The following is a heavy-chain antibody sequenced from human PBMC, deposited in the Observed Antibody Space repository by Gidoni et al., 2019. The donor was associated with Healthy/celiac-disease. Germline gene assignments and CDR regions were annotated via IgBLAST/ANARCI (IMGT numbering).Heavy chain of an antibody. D-gene: IGHD2-2*01. V-gene: IGHV4-34*01. Sequence: QVQLQQWGAGLLKPSETLSLTCAVYGGSFSGYYWSWIRQPPGKGLEWIGEINHSGSTNYNPSLKSRVTISVDTSKNQFSLKLSSVTAADTAVYYCARVRCSSTSCYFNWFDPWGQGTLVTVSS. CDR2: INHSGST. J-gene: IGHJ5*02. CDR1: GGSFSGYY. CDR3: ARVRCSSTSCYFNWFDP.